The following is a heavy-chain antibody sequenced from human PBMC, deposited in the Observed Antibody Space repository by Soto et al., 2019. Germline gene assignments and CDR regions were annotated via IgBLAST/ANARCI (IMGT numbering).Heavy chain of an antibody. CDR2: INRDGSDR. J-gene: IGHJ4*02. Sequence: GGSLRLSCAASGFTFSSHWMHWVRQAPGKGLVWVSHINRDGSDRTYADSVKGRFSISRDNTKSTLHLQMDSLRAEDTAVYYCVRGSGGFDYWAQGTLVTVSS. D-gene: IGHD6-25*01. V-gene: IGHV3-74*01. CDR3: VRGSGGFDY. CDR1: GFTFSSHW.